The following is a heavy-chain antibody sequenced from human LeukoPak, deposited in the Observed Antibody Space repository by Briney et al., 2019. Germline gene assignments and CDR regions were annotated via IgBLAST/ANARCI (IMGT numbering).Heavy chain of an antibody. D-gene: IGHD6-13*01. V-gene: IGHV3-13*01. J-gene: IGHJ4*02. Sequence: GGSLRLSCAASGFTFSSYDMHWVRQATGKGLEWVSAIGTAGDTYYPGSVKGRFTISRENAKNSLYLQMNSLRAGDTAVYYCARGQPGVAAAGNLDYWGQGTLVTVSS. CDR1: GFTFSSYD. CDR2: IGTAGDT. CDR3: ARGQPGVAAAGNLDY.